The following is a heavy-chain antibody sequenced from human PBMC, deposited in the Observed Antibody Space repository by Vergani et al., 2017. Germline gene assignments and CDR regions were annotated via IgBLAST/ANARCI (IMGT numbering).Heavy chain of an antibody. CDR2: INPSGGHT. J-gene: IGHJ4*02. V-gene: IGHV1-46*03. CDR3: ARGDYGILTGYRY. CDR1: GYTFSNYY. D-gene: IGHD3-9*01. Sequence: VQVVQSGAEVKKSGASVKVSCKTSGYTFSNYYMHWVRQAPGQGLEWMGKINPSGGHTNYAQKVQGRVPMTRDTSTSTVYMERRSLRSEDTAISYGARGDYGILTGYRYLGQGTLVTVSA.